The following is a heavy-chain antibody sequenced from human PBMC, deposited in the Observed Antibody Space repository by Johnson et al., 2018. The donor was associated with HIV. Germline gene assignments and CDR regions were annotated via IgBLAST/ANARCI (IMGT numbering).Heavy chain of an antibody. CDR3: GKEGTLWFGELYDAFDI. V-gene: IGHV3-66*01. D-gene: IGHD3-10*01. Sequence: VQLVESGGGLVQPGGSLRLSCAASGFSVSSYYMSWVRQAPGKGLEWVSVLFSGGSTYYADSVKGRFTISRDNSKNTLYLQMNSLRAEDTAVHYCGKEGTLWFGELYDAFDIWGQGTMVTVSS. CDR2: LFSGGST. CDR1: GFSVSSYY. J-gene: IGHJ3*02.